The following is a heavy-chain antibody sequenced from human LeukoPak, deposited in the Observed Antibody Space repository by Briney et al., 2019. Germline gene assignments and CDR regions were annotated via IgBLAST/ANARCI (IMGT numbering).Heavy chain of an antibody. CDR3: ARGYCSGGSCYGNYYYYYYMDV. CDR2: IIPIFGTA. Sequence: SVKVSCKASGYTFTSYGISWVRQAPGQGLEWMGGIIPIFGTANYAQKFQGRVTITADKSTSTAYMELSSLRSEDTAVYYCARGYCSGGSCYGNYYYYYYMDVWGKGTTVTVSS. D-gene: IGHD2-15*01. V-gene: IGHV1-69*06. J-gene: IGHJ6*03. CDR1: GYTFTSYG.